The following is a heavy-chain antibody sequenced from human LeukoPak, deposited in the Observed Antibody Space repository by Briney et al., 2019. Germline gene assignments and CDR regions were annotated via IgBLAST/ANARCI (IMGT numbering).Heavy chain of an antibody. CDR3: AKMRAYYDSSGLDY. D-gene: IGHD3-22*01. CDR2: ISYDGSNK. Sequence: PGGSLRLSCAASGFTFNGYGMYWVRQAPGKGLEWVAVISYDGSNKYYADSVKGRFTISRDNSKKTLYLQMNSLRAEDTAVYYCAKMRAYYDSSGLDYWGQGTLVTVSS. J-gene: IGHJ4*02. V-gene: IGHV3-30*18. CDR1: GFTFNGYG.